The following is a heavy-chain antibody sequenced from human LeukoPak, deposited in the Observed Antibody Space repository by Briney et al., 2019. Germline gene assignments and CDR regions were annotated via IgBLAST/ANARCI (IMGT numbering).Heavy chain of an antibody. V-gene: IGHV3-30*02. CDR3: ATYSSLNRREFQY. D-gene: IGHD3-22*01. Sequence: PGGSLXLSCAASGFTFSSYGMHWVRQAPGKGLEWVAFIRYDGSNKYYADSVKGRFTISRDNAKNSLYLQMNSLRAEDTAVYYCATYSSLNRREFQYWGQGTLLTVSS. CDR2: IRYDGSNK. J-gene: IGHJ1*01. CDR1: GFTFSSYG.